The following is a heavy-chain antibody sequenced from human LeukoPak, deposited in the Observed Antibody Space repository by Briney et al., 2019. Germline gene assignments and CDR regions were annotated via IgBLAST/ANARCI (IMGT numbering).Heavy chain of an antibody. CDR3: AKSDLIAAALTS. J-gene: IGHJ5*02. CDR2: ISYDGSNK. CDR1: GFTFSTYG. Sequence: GSLRLSCAASGFTFSTYGMHWVRQAPGKGLEWVAVISYDGSNKYYVDSVKGRFTISRDNSKNTLYLQMNSLRAEDTAVYYCAKSDLIAAALTSWGQGTLVTVSS. D-gene: IGHD6-13*01. V-gene: IGHV3-30*18.